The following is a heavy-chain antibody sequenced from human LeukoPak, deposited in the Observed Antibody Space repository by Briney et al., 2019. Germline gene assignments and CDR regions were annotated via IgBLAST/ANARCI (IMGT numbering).Heavy chain of an antibody. D-gene: IGHD3-3*01. CDR2: INTKSART. V-gene: IGHV1-2*02. CDR3: ARADFIDAGPYLIGP. J-gene: IGHJ5*02. CDR1: GYSFTDYY. Sequence: ASVRVSCKTSGYSFTDYYIHWVRQAPGQGLEWMGWINTKSARTSSARKFQGRVTMTRDPSITTVYMDMAWLTSDDTAIYFCARADFIDAGPYLIGPWGQGTLVTLSS.